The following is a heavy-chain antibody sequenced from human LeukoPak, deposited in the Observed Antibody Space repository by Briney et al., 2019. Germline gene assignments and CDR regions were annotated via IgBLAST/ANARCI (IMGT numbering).Heavy chain of an antibody. Sequence: GGSLRLSCAASGFTFTTYAMSWVRQGPGKGLEWVSAISGNGGSTYYADPVKGRFTISRDNSKNTLYLQINSLRAEDTAVYYCAKDTQRNEGSGTTLRSDFDYWGQGTLVTVSS. CDR3: AKDTQRNEGSGTTLRSDFDY. CDR2: ISGNGGST. V-gene: IGHV3-23*01. J-gene: IGHJ4*02. D-gene: IGHD3-10*01. CDR1: GFTFTTYA.